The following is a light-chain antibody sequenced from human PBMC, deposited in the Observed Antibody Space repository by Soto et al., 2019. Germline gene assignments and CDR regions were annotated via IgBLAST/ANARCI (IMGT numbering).Light chain of an antibody. Sequence: EIVMTQSPATLSLSPGERATLSCRASQSVSSSYLSWYQQKPGQAPRLLIYGASTRATGTPARFSGSGSGTDFTLTISRLQPEDFAVYYCQQDYNLPWTFGQGTKVEIK. V-gene: IGKV3D-7*01. CDR1: QSVSSSY. CDR3: QQDYNLPWT. J-gene: IGKJ1*01. CDR2: GAS.